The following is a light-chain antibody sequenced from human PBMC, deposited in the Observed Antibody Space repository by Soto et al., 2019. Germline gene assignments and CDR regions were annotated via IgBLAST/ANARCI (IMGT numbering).Light chain of an antibody. CDR3: QQYNSYPLT. J-gene: IGKJ5*01. V-gene: IGKV1-8*01. CDR1: QGISSY. Sequence: AIRMTQSPSSLSASTGARVTLPCRARQGISSYLAWYQQKPGKAPKLLIYAASTVQSGIPTRFSGSGSGTDFTLTISSLQPEDFATYFCQQYNSYPLTFGQGTRLEIK. CDR2: AAS.